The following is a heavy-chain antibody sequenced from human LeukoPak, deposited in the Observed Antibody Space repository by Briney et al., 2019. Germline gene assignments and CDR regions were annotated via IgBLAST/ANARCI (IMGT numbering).Heavy chain of an antibody. J-gene: IGHJ4*02. CDR3: ATLIYDILTGYLYYFDY. CDR2: FEPEDGET. V-gene: IGHV1-24*01. CDR1: GYTLTELS. Sequence: ASVKVSCKVSGYTLTELSMHWVRQGPGKGLERMGGFEPEDGETIYAQKFQGRVTMTEDTSTDTAYMELSSLRSEDTAVYYCATLIYDILTGYLYYFDYWGQGTLVTVSS. D-gene: IGHD3-9*01.